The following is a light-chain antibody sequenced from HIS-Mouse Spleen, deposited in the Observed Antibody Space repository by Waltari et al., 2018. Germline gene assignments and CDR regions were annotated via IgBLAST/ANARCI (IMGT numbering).Light chain of an antibody. J-gene: IGKJ4*01. V-gene: IGKV3-11*01. CDR2: DAS. CDR1: QSVSSY. Sequence: EIVLTQSPATLSLSPGERATLSCRASQSVSSYLAWYQQKPGQAPRLLIYDASSRATGIPARFSGSGSGTDFTLTISSLEPEDFAFYYCQQRSNWPTFGGGTKVEIK. CDR3: QQRSNWPT.